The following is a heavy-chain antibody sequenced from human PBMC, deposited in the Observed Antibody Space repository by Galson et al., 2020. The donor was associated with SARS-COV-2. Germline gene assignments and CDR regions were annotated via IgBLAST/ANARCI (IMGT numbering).Heavy chain of an antibody. CDR3: ARDRIGELRQDY. V-gene: IGHV3-30*04. CDR2: ISYDGSNK. CDR1: GFTFSSYA. D-gene: IGHD3-10*01. J-gene: IGHJ4*02. Sequence: GGSLRLSCAASGFTFSSYAMHWVRQAPGKGLEWVAVISYDGSNKYYADSVKGRFTISRDNSKNTLYLQMNSLRAEDTAVYYCARDRIGELRQDYWGQGALVSVSS.